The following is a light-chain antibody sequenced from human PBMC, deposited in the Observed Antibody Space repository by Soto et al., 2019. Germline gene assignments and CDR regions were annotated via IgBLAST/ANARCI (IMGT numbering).Light chain of an antibody. CDR1: QSISSY. CDR3: PQSYSTSCT. Sequence: DIQMTQSPSSLSASVGDRVTITCRASQSISSYLNWYQQKPGKAPKLLIYAASSLQSGVPSRFSGSGSGTDFTLTISSLQPEDFATYCCPQSYSTSCTFGQGTKVDIK. CDR2: AAS. V-gene: IGKV1-39*01. J-gene: IGKJ1*01.